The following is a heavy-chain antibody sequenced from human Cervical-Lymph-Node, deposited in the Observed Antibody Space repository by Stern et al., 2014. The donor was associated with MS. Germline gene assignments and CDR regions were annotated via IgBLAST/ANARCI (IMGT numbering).Heavy chain of an antibody. CDR2: ISSAGDR. CDR1: GFNFSAFD. J-gene: IGHJ6*02. V-gene: IGHV3-13*01. D-gene: IGHD4-23*01. CDR3: ARDLPRGGGNGMDV. Sequence: EVHLVESGGGLVQPGGSLRLSCAASGFNFSAFDMHWVRQVTGKRLEWGSAISSAGDRYYPGSVKGRFTISRDSAKSSLYLQMNSLRAGDTAVYYCARDLPRGGGNGMDVWGQGTTVTVSS.